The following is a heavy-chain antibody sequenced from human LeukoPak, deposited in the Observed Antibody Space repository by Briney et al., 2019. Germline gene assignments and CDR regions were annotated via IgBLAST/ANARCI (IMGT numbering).Heavy chain of an antibody. D-gene: IGHD2-2*01. CDR3: ARVGVPAARRGWFDP. J-gene: IGHJ5*02. CDR2: ISSSGSTI. CDR1: GFTSSSYE. Sequence: GGSLRPSCAASGFTSSSYEMNWVRQAPGKGLEWVSYISSSGSTIYYADSVKGRFTISRDNAKNSLYLQMNSLRAEDTAVYYCARVGVPAARRGWFDPWGQGTLVTVPS. V-gene: IGHV3-48*03.